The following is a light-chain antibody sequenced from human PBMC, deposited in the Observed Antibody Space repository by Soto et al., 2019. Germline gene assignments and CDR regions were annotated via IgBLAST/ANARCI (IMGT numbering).Light chain of an antibody. V-gene: IGLV1-47*01. CDR3: VAWDDNLSARV. CDR2: MNN. J-gene: IGLJ3*02. CDR1: RSNIGSSI. Sequence: QSVLTQPPSLSGTPGQTVTISCFGSRSNIGSSIVHWYQQLPGAAPKHLIYMNNQRPSGITDRFSGSKSGTSASLVISGLRSEDEADYYCVAWDDNLSARVFGGGTKLTVL.